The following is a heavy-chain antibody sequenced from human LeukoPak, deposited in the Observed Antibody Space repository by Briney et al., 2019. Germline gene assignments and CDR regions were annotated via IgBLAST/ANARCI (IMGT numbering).Heavy chain of an antibody. CDR3: VREGAHIAAFGNYFDY. J-gene: IGHJ4*02. CDR1: GFGSSGYW. CDR2: ISHDGSAT. V-gene: IGHV3-74*01. D-gene: IGHD5-12*01. Sequence: GGSLRLSSAASGFGSSGYWMHSVRQAPGKGLVWVSRISHDGSATIYAGAVKGRFTFSRDNARNTLHLQMNSLRVDDTAVYYCVREGAHIAAFGNYFDYWGQGTLVTVSS.